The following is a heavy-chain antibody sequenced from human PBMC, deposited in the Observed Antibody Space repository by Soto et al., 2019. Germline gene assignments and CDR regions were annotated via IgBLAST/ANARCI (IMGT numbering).Heavy chain of an antibody. Sequence: SVQVSCQAFGHIFSTYTITWMRQAPGQGLEWMGGIIPRSATSKYAQKFQGRVTITAHESTNTAYMEQRSPSSEDRAVHYSTREDLVLVPTCVNADYNYCAMDVW. D-gene: IGHD3-3*02. V-gene: IGHV1-69*13. CDR3: TREDLVLVPTCVNADYNYCAMDV. J-gene: IGHJ6*01. CDR2: IIPRSATS. CDR1: GHIFSTYT.